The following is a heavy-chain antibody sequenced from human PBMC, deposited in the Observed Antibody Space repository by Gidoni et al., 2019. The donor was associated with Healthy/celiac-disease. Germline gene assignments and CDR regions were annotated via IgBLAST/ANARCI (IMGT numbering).Heavy chain of an antibody. Sequence: QVQLVESGGGVVQPGRSLRLSCAASGFTFSRYAMHWVRQAPGKGLEWVAVISYDGRNKYYADSVKGRFTISRDNSKNTLYLQMNSLRAEDTAVYYCARALYDSSGYNLTNWFDPWGQGTLVTVSS. J-gene: IGHJ5*02. CDR3: ARALYDSSGYNLTNWFDP. V-gene: IGHV3-30-3*01. CDR2: ISYDGRNK. CDR1: GFTFSRYA. D-gene: IGHD3-22*01.